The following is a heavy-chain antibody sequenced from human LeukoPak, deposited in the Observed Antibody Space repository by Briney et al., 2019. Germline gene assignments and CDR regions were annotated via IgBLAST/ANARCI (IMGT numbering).Heavy chain of an antibody. V-gene: IGHV4-38-2*02. CDR2: VSHGGAAHDSMAT. D-gene: IGHD1-1*01. CDR1: GDSISRGYY. CDR3: ANRLLRSGTGAFDI. Sequence: SETLSLTCSVSGDSISRGYYCGWIRQPPGKGLEWIGSVSHGGAAHDSMATFCNPSLKSRVTMSVDTSKNQFSLRLTSVTAADTALYFCANRLLRSGTGAFDIWGLGTVVVVSS. J-gene: IGHJ3*02.